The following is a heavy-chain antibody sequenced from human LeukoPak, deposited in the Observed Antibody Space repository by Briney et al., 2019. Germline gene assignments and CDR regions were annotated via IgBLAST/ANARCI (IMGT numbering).Heavy chain of an antibody. V-gene: IGHV3-30*03. D-gene: IGHD1-1*01. CDR3: RGGPERYYYYYMDV. CDR2: ISYDGDEK. CDR1: GFTFNSYG. J-gene: IGHJ6*03. Sequence: GGSLRLSCTASGFTFNSYGMNWVRQAPGKGLEWVTLISYDGDEKYYVDSVKGRFTISRDNAKNTLYLQMNSLRAEDTAVYYCRGGPERYYYYYMDVWGKGTTVTVSS.